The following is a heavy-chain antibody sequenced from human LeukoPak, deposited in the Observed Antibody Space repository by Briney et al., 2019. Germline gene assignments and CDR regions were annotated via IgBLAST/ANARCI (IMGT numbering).Heavy chain of an antibody. CDR2: INSDGSST. V-gene: IGHV3-74*01. CDR1: GFTFSSYS. D-gene: IGHD2-2*01. CDR3: ARRVVVPAAPYYFDY. J-gene: IGHJ4*02. Sequence: GGSLRLSCAASGFTFSSYSMNWVRQAPGKGLVWVSRINSDGSSTSYADSVKGRFTISRDNAKNTLYLQMNSLRAEDTAVYYCARRVVVPAAPYYFDYWGQGTLVTVSS.